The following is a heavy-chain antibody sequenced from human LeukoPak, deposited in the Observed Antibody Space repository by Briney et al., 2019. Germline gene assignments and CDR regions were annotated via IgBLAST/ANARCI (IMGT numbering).Heavy chain of an antibody. J-gene: IGHJ4*02. D-gene: IGHD6-13*01. CDR1: GFTFSSYA. V-gene: IGHV3-7*01. CDR3: ARDAVWYSLTYFDY. Sequence: PGGSLRLSCAASGFTFSSYAMSWVRQAPGKGLEWVANIKEDGGEGYYVDSVKGRFTVSRDNAKNSLYLQMNSLRAEDTALYYCARDAVWYSLTYFDYWGQGTLVTVS. CDR2: IKEDGGEG.